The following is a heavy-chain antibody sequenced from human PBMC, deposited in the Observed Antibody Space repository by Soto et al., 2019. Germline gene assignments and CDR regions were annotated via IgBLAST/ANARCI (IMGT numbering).Heavy chain of an antibody. CDR3: ARDLGIAAAGFDY. D-gene: IGHD6-13*01. Sequence: GGSLRLSCAASGFTFSSYSMNWVRQAPGKGLEWVSSISSSSSYIYYADSVKGRFTISRDNAKNSLYLQMNSLRAEDTAVYYCARDLGIAAAGFDYWGQGTLVTVSS. CDR2: ISSSSSYI. CDR1: GFTFSSYS. V-gene: IGHV3-21*01. J-gene: IGHJ4*02.